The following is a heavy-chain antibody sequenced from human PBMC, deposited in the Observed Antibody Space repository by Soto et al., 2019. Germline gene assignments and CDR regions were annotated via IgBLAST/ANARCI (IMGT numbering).Heavy chain of an antibody. J-gene: IGHJ4*02. CDR2: ISYDRSNK. D-gene: IGHD3-10*01. CDR1: GFTFSSYG. V-gene: IGHV3-30*18. Sequence: PGGSLRLSCAASGFTFSSYGMHWVRQAPGKGLEWVAVISYDRSNKYYADSVKGRFTISRDNSKNTLYLQMNSLRAEDTAVYYCAKSSYYGSGSPRWYFDYWGQGALVTVSS. CDR3: AKSSYYGSGSPRWYFDY.